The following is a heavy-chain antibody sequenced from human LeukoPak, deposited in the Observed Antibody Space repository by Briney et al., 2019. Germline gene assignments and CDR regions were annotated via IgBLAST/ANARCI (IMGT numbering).Heavy chain of an antibody. CDR1: GGSFSGYY. Sequence: SETLSLTCAVYGGSFSGYYWSWIRQPPGKGLEWIGGINHSGSTNYNPSLKSRVTISVDTSKNQFSLKLSSVTAADTAVYYCARDRYYYDSSARYFDYWGQGTLVTVSS. D-gene: IGHD3-22*01. CDR3: ARDRYYYDSSARYFDY. CDR2: INHSGST. V-gene: IGHV4-34*01. J-gene: IGHJ4*02.